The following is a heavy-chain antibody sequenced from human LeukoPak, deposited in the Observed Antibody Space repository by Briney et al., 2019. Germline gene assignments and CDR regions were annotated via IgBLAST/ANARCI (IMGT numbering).Heavy chain of an antibody. V-gene: IGHV4-34*01. CDR2: INHSGSA. J-gene: IGHJ5*02. D-gene: IGHD2-2*01. CDR1: GGSFSGYY. CDR3: ARRRVVPAATFGFDP. Sequence: PSETLSLTCAVYGGSFSGYYWSWIRQPPGKGLEWIGEINHSGSANYSPSLKSRVTISVDTSKNQFSLKLSSVTAADTAVYYCARRRVVPAATFGFDPWGQGTLVTVSS.